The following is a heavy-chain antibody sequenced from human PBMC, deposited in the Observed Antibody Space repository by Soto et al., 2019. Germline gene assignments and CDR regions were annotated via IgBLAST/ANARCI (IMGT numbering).Heavy chain of an antibody. CDR3: ARAIAAAGADFDY. V-gene: IGHV4-30-4*01. CDR1: GGSISSGDYY. D-gene: IGHD6-13*01. CDR2: IYYSGST. Sequence: QVQLQESGPGLVKPSQTLSLTCTVSGGSISSGDYYWSWIRQPPGKGLEWIGYIYYSGSTYYNPSLKSRVTISVATSKNQFSLKLSSVTAADTAVYYCARAIAAAGADFDYWGQGTLVTVSS. J-gene: IGHJ4*02.